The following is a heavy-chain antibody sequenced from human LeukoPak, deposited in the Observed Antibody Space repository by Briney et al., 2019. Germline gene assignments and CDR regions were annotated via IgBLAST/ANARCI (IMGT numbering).Heavy chain of an antibody. CDR3: ARQNMGPQTFDI. V-gene: IGHV1-58*02. J-gene: IGHJ3*02. Sequence: GTSVKVSCKASGFTFTSSAMQWVRQARGQRLEWIGWIVVGSGNTNYAQKFQERVTITRDMSTSTAYLQWSSLKASDTAMYYCARQNMGPQTFDIWGQGTMVTVSS. D-gene: IGHD1-14*01. CDR2: IVVGSGNT. CDR1: GFTFTSSA.